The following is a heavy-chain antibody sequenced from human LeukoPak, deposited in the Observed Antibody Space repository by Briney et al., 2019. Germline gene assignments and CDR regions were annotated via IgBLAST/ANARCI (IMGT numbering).Heavy chain of an antibody. J-gene: IGHJ6*02. CDR3: ARRGGGSSGWYAAGLYYYGMDV. V-gene: IGHV4-38-2*02. Sequence: NPSETLSLTCTVSGYSISSGYYWGWIRQPPGKGLEWIGSVYHSVSTYYNPSLKSRVTISVDTSKNQFSLKLSSVTAADTAVYYCARRGGGSSGWYAAGLYYYGMDVWGQGTTVTVSS. D-gene: IGHD6-19*01. CDR2: VYHSVST. CDR1: GYSISSGYY.